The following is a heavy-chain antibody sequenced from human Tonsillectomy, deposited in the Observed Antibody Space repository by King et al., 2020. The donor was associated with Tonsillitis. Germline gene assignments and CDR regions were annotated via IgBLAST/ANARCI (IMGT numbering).Heavy chain of an antibody. J-gene: IGHJ4*02. CDR1: GFTFSSYA. V-gene: IGHV3-30-3*01. Sequence: QLMQSGGGVVQPGRSLRLSCAASGFTFSSYAMHWVRQAPGKGLEWVAVISYDGSNKYYADSVKGRFTISRDNSKNTLYLQMNSLRAEDTAVYYCARGGQYYDILTGLDYWGQGTLVTVSS. CDR3: ARGGQYYDILTGLDY. D-gene: IGHD3-9*01. CDR2: ISYDGSNK.